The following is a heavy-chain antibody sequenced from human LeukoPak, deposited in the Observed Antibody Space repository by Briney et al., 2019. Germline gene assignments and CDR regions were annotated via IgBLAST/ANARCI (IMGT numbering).Heavy chain of an antibody. Sequence: GRFLRLSCAASGFTFSSYAMHWVRQAPGKGLEWVAVISYDGSNKYYADSVKGRFTISRDNSKNTLYLQMNSLRAEDTAVYYCARDHGYSSLLGYYYYGMDVWGQGTTVTVSS. V-gene: IGHV3-30*04. CDR3: ARDHGYSSLLGYYYYGMDV. CDR2: ISYDGSNK. CDR1: GFTFSSYA. J-gene: IGHJ6*02. D-gene: IGHD6-13*01.